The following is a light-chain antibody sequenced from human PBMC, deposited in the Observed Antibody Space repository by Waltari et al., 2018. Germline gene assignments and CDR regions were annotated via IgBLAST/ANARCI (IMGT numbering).Light chain of an antibody. CDR3: HSRDSSGDVL. V-gene: IGLV3-19*01. CDR2: GKN. J-gene: IGLJ2*01. Sequence: SSELTQDPAVSVALGQTVRITCQGDSLRTYYVSWFHQKPGQAPALGIYGKNNRPSGVPDRCSASSSGSTASLTIIGAQAEDEADYYCHSRDSSGDVLIGGGTKLTVV. CDR1: SLRTYY.